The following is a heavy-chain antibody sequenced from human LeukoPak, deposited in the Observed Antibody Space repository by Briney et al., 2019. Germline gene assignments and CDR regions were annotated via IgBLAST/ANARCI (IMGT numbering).Heavy chain of an antibody. D-gene: IGHD3-3*01. CDR2: MSNDGSKK. CDR1: GFTFSSHA. J-gene: IGHJ4*02. V-gene: IGHV3-30*01. CDR3: ARDGSVLRFLEWLFFLDY. Sequence: GKSLRLSYAASGFTFSSHAMHWVRQAPGKGLEWVAIMSNDGSKKFYADSLKGRFTISRDNSKNTLYLQMNSLRSEDTAVYFCARDGSVLRFLEWLFFLDYWGQGTLVTVSS.